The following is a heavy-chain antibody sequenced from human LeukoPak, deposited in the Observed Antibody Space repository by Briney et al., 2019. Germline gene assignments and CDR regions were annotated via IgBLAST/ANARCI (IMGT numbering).Heavy chain of an antibody. CDR1: GGSISNYY. CDR3: AKDGQSFNSMYDYFDS. Sequence: SETLSLTCSVSGGSISNYYWSWIRQPPGKGLEWIGYIYYSGSTNYNPSLKSRVTISVDTSKNQFSLKLSSVTAADTAVYYCAKDGQSFNSMYDYFDSWGQGTLVTVSS. CDR2: IYYSGST. V-gene: IGHV4-59*12. D-gene: IGHD2-8*01. J-gene: IGHJ4*02.